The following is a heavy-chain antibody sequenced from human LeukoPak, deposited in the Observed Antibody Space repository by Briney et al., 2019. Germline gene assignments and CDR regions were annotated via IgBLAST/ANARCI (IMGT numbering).Heavy chain of an antibody. CDR1: GGSITSGNW. CDR3: ATSGWYLLPGIY. D-gene: IGHD6-19*01. CDR2: IHHGGTT. J-gene: IGHJ4*02. V-gene: IGHV4-4*02. Sequence: SETLSLTCAVSGGSITSGNWWTWVRQSPGKGLEWIGEIHHGGTTNYNPSLKSRVTISVDKSKNQFSLKLNSVTAADTAVFYCATSGWYLLPGIYWGQGTLVTVSS.